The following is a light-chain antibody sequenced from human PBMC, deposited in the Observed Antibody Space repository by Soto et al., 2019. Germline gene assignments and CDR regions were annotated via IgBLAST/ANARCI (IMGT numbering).Light chain of an antibody. V-gene: IGKV3-15*01. CDR2: GAS. J-gene: IGKJ1*01. CDR3: HQCNTGLRT. Sequence: TVMTQSPATLSMSPGDRAALSCRASLNVATNMAWYQQKPGQAPRLLIYGASIRATGVPARFTGSGSGTEFTLTINNLQSEDFAVYYCHQCNTGLRTFGRGTRVEV. CDR1: LNVATN.